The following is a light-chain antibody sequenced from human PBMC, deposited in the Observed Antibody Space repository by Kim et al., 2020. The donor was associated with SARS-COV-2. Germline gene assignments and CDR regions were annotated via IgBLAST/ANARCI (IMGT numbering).Light chain of an antibody. J-gene: IGKJ3*01. V-gene: IGKV1-5*03. CDR2: KAS. CDR1: QSIGNW. Sequence: DTQMTQSPSTLSASVGDRVTMTCRASQSIGNWLAWYQQKPGKAPRLLIYKASNLQSGVPSRFSGSGSGTEFTLTISSLQPDDSATYCCRPSFTYGPGTKVDIK. CDR3: RPSFT.